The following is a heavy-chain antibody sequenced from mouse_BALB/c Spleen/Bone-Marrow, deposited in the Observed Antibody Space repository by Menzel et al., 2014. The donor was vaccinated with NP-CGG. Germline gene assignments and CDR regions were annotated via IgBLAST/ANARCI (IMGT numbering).Heavy chain of an antibody. CDR1: EYEFPSHD. J-gene: IGHJ3*01. Sequence: EVKLMESGGGLVQPGESLKLSCESNEYEFPSHDMSWVRKTPEKRLELVAAINSDGGSTYYPDTMERRVIISRDNTKKTLYLQMSSLRSEDTALYYCARRGDYDWFAYWGQGTQVTGSA. CDR2: INSDGGST. CDR3: ARRGDYDWFAY. D-gene: IGHD2-4*01. V-gene: IGHV5-2*01.